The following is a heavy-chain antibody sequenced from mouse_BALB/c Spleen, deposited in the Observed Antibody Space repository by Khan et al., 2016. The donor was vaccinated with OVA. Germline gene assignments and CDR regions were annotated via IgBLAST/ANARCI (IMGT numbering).Heavy chain of an antibody. CDR2: INPSTGYT. J-gene: IGHJ2*01. CDR1: GYTFNSYW. D-gene: IGHD1-1*01. Sequence: QVQLKQSGAELAKPGASVKMSCKASGYTFNSYWMHWVKQRPGQGLEWIGYINPSTGYTEYNQKFKDKATLTADKSSSTAYMQLSSLTSEDSAVDYCARWGPVKDYWGRGTTLTVSS. V-gene: IGHV1-7*01. CDR3: ARWGPVKDY.